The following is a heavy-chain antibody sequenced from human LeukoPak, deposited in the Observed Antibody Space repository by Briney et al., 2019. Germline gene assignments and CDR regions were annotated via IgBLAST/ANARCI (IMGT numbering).Heavy chain of an antibody. V-gene: IGHV4-61*01. CDR1: GGSVSSGISY. Sequence: KPSETLSLTCSVSGGSVSSGISYWSWIRQPPGEGLEWIAYISDSGGSDYNPSLRGRVTISLDTSKNQFSLRLTSVTAADTAVYFCARGSPTPDYWGQGTLVTVSS. J-gene: IGHJ4*02. D-gene: IGHD1-26*01. CDR2: ISDSGGS. CDR3: ARGSPTPDY.